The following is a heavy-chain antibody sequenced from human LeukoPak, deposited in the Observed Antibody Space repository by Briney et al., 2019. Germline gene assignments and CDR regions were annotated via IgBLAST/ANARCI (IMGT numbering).Heavy chain of an antibody. CDR1: GGSISSYY. J-gene: IGHJ6*03. Sequence: KPSGTLSLTCTVSGGSISSYYWSWIRQPAGKGLEWIGRIYTSGSTNYNPSLKSRVTMSVDTSKNQFSLKLSSVTAADTAVYYCARTPRRANSRYYYYYMDVWGKGTTVTVSS. CDR3: ARTPRRANSRYYYYYMDV. CDR2: IYTSGST. V-gene: IGHV4-4*07. D-gene: IGHD4-23*01.